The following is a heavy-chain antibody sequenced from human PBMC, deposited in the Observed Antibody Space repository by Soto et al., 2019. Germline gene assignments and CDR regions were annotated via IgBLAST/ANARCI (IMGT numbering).Heavy chain of an antibody. CDR1: GFSLSTSGVG. V-gene: IGHV2-5*02. CDR3: AHAMTTVTPNRSDFDY. D-gene: IGHD4-17*01. Sequence: QITLKKSGPTLVKPTQTLTLTCTFSGFSLSTSGVGVGWIRQPPGKALEWLALIYWDDDKRYSPSLKSRLTITKDTYKNQVVLTMTNTDPVDTATYYCAHAMTTVTPNRSDFDYWGQGTLVTVSS. J-gene: IGHJ4*02. CDR2: IYWDDDK.